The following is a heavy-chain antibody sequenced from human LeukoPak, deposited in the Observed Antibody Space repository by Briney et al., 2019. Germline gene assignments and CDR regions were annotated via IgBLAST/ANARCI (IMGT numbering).Heavy chain of an antibody. Sequence: SETLSLTCTVSGYSISSGYYWGWIRQPPGKGLEWIGSIYHSGSTYNNPSLKSRVTISVDTSKNQFSLKLSSVTAADTAVYYCARSKWLFFDYWGQGTLVTVSS. J-gene: IGHJ4*02. CDR1: GYSISSGYY. CDR3: ARSKWLFFDY. D-gene: IGHD3-22*01. CDR2: IYHSGST. V-gene: IGHV4-38-2*02.